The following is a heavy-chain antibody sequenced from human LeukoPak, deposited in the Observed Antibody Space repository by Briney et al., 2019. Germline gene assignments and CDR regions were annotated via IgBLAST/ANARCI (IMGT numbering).Heavy chain of an antibody. CDR1: GFTFSSSA. V-gene: IGHV3-23*01. CDR3: ARIEGGYYFDY. Sequence: GGSLRLSCAASGFTFSSSAMSWVRQAPGKGLEWVSSISGSGSGGSTYYADSVKGRFTISRDNSKNTLYLQMNSLIAEDTAVYYCARIEGGYYFDYWGQGTLVTVSS. CDR2: ISGSGSGGST. D-gene: IGHD3-16*01. J-gene: IGHJ4*02.